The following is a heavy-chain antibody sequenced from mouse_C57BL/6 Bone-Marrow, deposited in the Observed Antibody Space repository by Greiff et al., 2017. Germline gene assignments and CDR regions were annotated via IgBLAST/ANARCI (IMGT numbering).Heavy chain of an antibody. D-gene: IGHD1-1*01. J-gene: IGHJ3*01. V-gene: IGHV1-64*01. Sequence: QVKLQQPGAELVKPGASVKLSCKASGYTFTSYWMHWVKQRPGQGLEWIGMIHPNRGSTNYNEQFKSKATLTVDKSSSTAYMQLSRLTSEDSAVXYCARSLYYGSSFSPFAYWGQGTLVTVSA. CDR2: IHPNRGST. CDR3: ARSLYYGSSFSPFAY. CDR1: GYTFTSYW.